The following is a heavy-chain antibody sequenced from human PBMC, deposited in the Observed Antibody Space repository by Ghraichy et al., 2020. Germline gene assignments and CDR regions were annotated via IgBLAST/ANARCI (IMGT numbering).Heavy chain of an antibody. CDR2: ISGSGGST. CDR3: AKALWFRELLSELDY. Sequence: GSLRLSCAASGFTFSSYAMSWVRQAPGKGLEWVSAISGSGGSTYYADSVKGRFTISRDNSKNTLYLQMNSLRAEDTAVYYCAKALWFRELLSELDYWGQGTLVTVSS. V-gene: IGHV3-23*01. CDR1: GFTFSSYA. J-gene: IGHJ4*02. D-gene: IGHD3-10*01.